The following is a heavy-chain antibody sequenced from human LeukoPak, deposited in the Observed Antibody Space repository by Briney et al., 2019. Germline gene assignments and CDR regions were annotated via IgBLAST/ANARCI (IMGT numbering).Heavy chain of an antibody. CDR3: ARISGDYEYFAY. D-gene: IGHD4-17*01. CDR2: IYPGDSDT. J-gene: IGHJ4*02. Sequence: GGSLVIYLKCFGYIFTSYWIGLERQMPGKGVGVIGIIYPGDSDTRYSPSFQGRVTLSADKSIITTYLQWSSLRAWDTAVYSCARISGDYEYFAYWGKETLVTVSS. CDR1: GYIFTSYW. V-gene: IGHV5-51*01.